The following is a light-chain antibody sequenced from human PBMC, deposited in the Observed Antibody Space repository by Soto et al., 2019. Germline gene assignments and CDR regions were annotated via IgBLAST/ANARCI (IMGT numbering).Light chain of an antibody. V-gene: IGLV1-40*01. Sequence: QSVLTQPHSVSGAPGQRVTISCTGSSSNIGAGYDVHWYQQLPGTAPKLLIYGNSTRPSGVPDRFSGSKSGTSASLAITGLQAEDEADYFCQSYDSSLSGVVFGGGTKLTVL. CDR2: GNS. J-gene: IGLJ2*01. CDR1: SSNIGAGYD. CDR3: QSYDSSLSGVV.